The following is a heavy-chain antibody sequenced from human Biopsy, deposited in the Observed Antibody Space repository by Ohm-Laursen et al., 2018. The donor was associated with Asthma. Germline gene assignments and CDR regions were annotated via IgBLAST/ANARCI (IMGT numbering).Heavy chain of an antibody. D-gene: IGHD2-2*01. V-gene: IGHV1-69*13. CDR1: GGTFNTYV. J-gene: IGHJ4*02. CDR2: INSVFGTT. CDR3: ARKAGSCISRTCYSLDF. Sequence: SVKVSCKSLGGTFNTYVIGWVRQAPGQGLEWMGGINSVFGTTTYPQKYQDRVTITADDSTSTVYMELSSLRSEDTAVYYCARKAGSCISRTCYSLDFWGQGTLVTVSS.